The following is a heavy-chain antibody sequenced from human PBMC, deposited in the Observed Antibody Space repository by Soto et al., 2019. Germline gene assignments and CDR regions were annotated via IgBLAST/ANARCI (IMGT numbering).Heavy chain of an antibody. D-gene: IGHD2-8*01. J-gene: IGHJ4*02. CDR1: GGTFSSYA. Sequence: ASVKVSCKASGGTFSSYAISWVRQAPGQGLEWMGGIIPIFGTANYAQKFQGRVTITADESTSTAYMELSSLRSEDTAVYYCARGPQGYCTNGVCYRSGDRFDYWGQGTLVTVSS. V-gene: IGHV1-69*13. CDR3: ARGPQGYCTNGVCYRSGDRFDY. CDR2: IIPIFGTA.